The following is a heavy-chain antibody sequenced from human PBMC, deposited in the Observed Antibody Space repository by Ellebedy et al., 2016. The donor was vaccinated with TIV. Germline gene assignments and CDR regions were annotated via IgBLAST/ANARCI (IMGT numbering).Heavy chain of an antibody. D-gene: IGHD1-26*01. V-gene: IGHV3-7*01. CDR2: IKQDGSEK. CDR3: ARDQRGFYYYYYGMDV. Sequence: PGGSLRLSCAASGFTFSSYWMSWVRQAPGKGLEWVANIKQDGSEKYYVDSVKGRFTIARDNAKNSLYLQMNSLRAEDTAVYYCARDQRGFYYYYYGMDVWGQGTTVTVSS. J-gene: IGHJ6*02. CDR1: GFTFSSYW.